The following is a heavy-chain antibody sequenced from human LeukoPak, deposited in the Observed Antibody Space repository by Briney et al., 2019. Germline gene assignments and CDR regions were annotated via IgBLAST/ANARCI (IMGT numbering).Heavy chain of an antibody. J-gene: IGHJ4*02. CDR2: LSYGGGT. Sequence: TGGSLRLSCAASGFTFSSYSMNWVRQAPGKGLEWIGSLSYGGGTHYTPSFKSRVTISVETSKNQFSLTLNSMTATDTAVYYCARRSYDGSGYYYVDYWGQGTLVTVSS. CDR1: GFTFSSYSMN. V-gene: IGHV4-39*01. D-gene: IGHD3-22*01. CDR3: ARRSYDGSGYYYVDY.